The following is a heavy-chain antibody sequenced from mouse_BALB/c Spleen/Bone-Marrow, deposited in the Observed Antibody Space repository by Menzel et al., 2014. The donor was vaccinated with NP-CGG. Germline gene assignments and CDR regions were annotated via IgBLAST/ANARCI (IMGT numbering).Heavy chain of an antibody. D-gene: IGHD1-1*01. CDR1: GFSLTNYG. CDR3: AKGHYDSSPFAY. J-gene: IGHJ3*01. V-gene: IGHV2-5-1*01. Sequence: QVQLKESGPSLVQPSQSLSITCTVSGFSLTNYGIYWVRQSPGKGLEWLGVIWRGGTTDYNAAFMSRLSITKDNSKSQVFFKMNSLQADDTAIYYCAKGHYDSSPFAYWGQGTLVTVSA. CDR2: IWRGGTT.